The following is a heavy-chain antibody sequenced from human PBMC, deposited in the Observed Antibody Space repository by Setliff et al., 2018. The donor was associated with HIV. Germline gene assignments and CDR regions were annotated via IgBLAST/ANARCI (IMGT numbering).Heavy chain of an antibody. Sequence: SETLSLTCDVSGGSLSNPNYYWAWIRQPPGKGLEWIGSIYYSGTIYYNPSLKSRVTMSLAMSKNQFSLRLNSLTAADTAIYYCARIWLHKDADIPRFDPWGQGILVTVSS. D-gene: IGHD2-15*01. J-gene: IGHJ5*02. CDR1: GGSLSNPNYY. CDR2: IYYSGTI. V-gene: IGHV4-39*07. CDR3: ARIWLHKDADIPRFDP.